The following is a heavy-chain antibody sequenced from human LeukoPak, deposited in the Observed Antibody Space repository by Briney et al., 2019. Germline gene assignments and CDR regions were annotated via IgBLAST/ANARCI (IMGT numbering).Heavy chain of an antibody. CDR3: ARSVEMATEPGY. D-gene: IGHD5-24*01. V-gene: IGHV1-2*06. J-gene: IGHJ4*02. Sequence: ASVKVSCKASGYTFTGYYMYWVRQAPGQGLEWMGRINPNSGGTNYAQKFQGRVTMTRDTSISTAYMELSRLESDDTAVYYCARSVEMATEPGYWGQGTLVTVSS. CDR2: INPNSGGT. CDR1: GYTFTGYY.